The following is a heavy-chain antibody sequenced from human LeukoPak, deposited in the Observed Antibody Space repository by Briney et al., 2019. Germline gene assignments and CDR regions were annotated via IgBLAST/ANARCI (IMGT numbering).Heavy chain of an antibody. J-gene: IGHJ4*02. CDR2: ITSSSTTI. V-gene: IGHV3-48*01. CDR1: GFTFSTSA. D-gene: IGHD3-10*01. Sequence: GGSLRLSCAASGFTFSTSAMNWVRQAPGKGLEWVSYITSSSTTIYYADSLKGRFTISRDNAKNSLFLQMNSLRAEDTAVYYCAEDRVFELWFEEASPYYFDYWGQGTLVTVSS. CDR3: AEDRVFELWFEEASPYYFDY.